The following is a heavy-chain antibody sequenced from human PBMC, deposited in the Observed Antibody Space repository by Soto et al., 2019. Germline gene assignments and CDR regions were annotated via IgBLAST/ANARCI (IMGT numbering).Heavy chain of an antibody. CDR1: GFTFSSYW. D-gene: IGHD6-19*01. CDR2: INSDGSST. Sequence: GGSLRLSCAASGFTFSSYWMHWVRQAPGKGLVWVSRINSDGSSTSYADSVKGRFTISRDNAKNTLYLQMNSLRAEDTAVYYCARSPSPSSGWYPTNFYYYYMDVWGKRTTVTVSS. V-gene: IGHV3-74*01. CDR3: ARSPSPSSGWYPTNFYYYYMDV. J-gene: IGHJ6*03.